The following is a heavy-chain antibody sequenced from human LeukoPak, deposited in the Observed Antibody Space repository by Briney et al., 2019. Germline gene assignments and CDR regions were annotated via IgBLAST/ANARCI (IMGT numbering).Heavy chain of an antibody. CDR2: INHSGST. Sequence: SETLSLTCAVYGVSFRGYYWSWIRQPPGKGLEWIGEINHSGSTNYNPSLKSRVTISVDTSKNQFSLKLSSVTAADTAVYYCARGPYYYDSSGHGYYFDYWGQGTLVTVSS. D-gene: IGHD3-22*01. V-gene: IGHV4-34*01. CDR1: GVSFRGYY. CDR3: ARGPYYYDSSGHGYYFDY. J-gene: IGHJ4*02.